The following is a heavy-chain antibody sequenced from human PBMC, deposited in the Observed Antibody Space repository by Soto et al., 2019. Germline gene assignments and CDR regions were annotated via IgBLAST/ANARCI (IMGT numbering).Heavy chain of an antibody. CDR1: GCSISSYY. V-gene: IGHV4-59*01. CDR3: ARVYNWNYDY. J-gene: IGHJ4*02. D-gene: IGHD1-7*01. CDR2: IYYSGST. Sequence: SETLSLTCTVSGCSISSYYWSWIRQPPGKGLEWIGYIYYSGSTNYNPSLKSRVTISVDTSKNQFSLKLNSVTAADTAVYYCARVYNWNYDYWGQGTLVTVSS.